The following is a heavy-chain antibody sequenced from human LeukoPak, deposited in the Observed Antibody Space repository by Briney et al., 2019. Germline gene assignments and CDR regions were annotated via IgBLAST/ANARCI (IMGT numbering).Heavy chain of an antibody. CDR1: GGSISSYY. V-gene: IGHV4-59*08. D-gene: IGHD1-26*01. CDR3: ARSGSYREFDY. J-gene: IGHJ4*02. Sequence: PSETLSLTCTVSGGSISSYYWSWIRQPPGKGLEWIGYIYYSGSTNYNPSLKSRVTISVDTSKNQFSLKLSSVTAADTAVYYCARSGSYREFDYWGQGTLVTVSS. CDR2: IYYSGST.